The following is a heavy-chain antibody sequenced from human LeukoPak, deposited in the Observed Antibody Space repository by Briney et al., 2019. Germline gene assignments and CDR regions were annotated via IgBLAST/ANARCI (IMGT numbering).Heavy chain of an antibody. CDR2: IYPGVSDT. V-gene: IGHV5-51*01. Sequence: GESLKISCKGSGYSFTSYWIGWVRQMPGKGLEWMGIIYPGVSDTRYSPSFQGQVTISADKSISTAYLQWSSLKASDTAMYYCARLVRQQWLAHNDAFDIWGQGTMVTVSS. J-gene: IGHJ3*02. CDR1: GYSFTSYW. D-gene: IGHD6-19*01. CDR3: ARLVRQQWLAHNDAFDI.